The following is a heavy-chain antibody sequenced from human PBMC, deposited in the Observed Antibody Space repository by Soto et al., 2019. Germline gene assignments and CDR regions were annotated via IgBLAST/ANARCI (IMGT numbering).Heavy chain of an antibody. J-gene: IGHJ5*01. CDR3: ARDNHLGYCSGGSCYGIDS. D-gene: IGHD2-15*01. CDR1: GFTFSIYG. CDR2: AWFDGSIE. Sequence: QVQLVECGGGVVQPGRSLRLSCAASGFTFSIYGMHWVRQAPGKGLEWVAIAWFDGSIEYYADSVKGRFTISRDNSKNTLYLQTNSLRAEDTAVSYCARDNHLGYCSGGSCYGIDSWGQGTLVTVSS. V-gene: IGHV3-33*01.